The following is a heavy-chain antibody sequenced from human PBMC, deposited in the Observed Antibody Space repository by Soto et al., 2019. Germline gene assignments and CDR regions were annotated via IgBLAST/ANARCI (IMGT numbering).Heavy chain of an antibody. J-gene: IGHJ6*02. D-gene: IGHD2-15*01. CDR3: AKGAHEDRSYYYYGMDF. V-gene: IGHV3-23*01. CDR2: ISGSGGST. CDR1: GFTFSSYA. Sequence: GVSLRLSCAASGFTFSSYAVSWVRHAPGKELEWVSAISGSGGSTYYADSVKGRFTISRDNSKNTLYLQMNSLRAEDTAVYYCAKGAHEDRSYYYYGMDFWGQGTTVTVSS.